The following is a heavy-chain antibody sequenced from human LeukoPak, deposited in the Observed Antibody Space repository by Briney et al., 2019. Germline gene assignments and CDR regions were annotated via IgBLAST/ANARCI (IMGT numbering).Heavy chain of an antibody. Sequence: GGSLRLSCAASGFTFSANTMNWVRQAPGKGLEWVSSISSTSDFIFYADSVEGRFTISRDNAKNSLSLQMTSLRAEDTAAYYCAKAGRFTSSWSYDYWGQGTLVTVSS. J-gene: IGHJ4*02. V-gene: IGHV3-21*01. CDR3: AKAGRFTSSWSYDY. CDR2: ISSTSDFI. D-gene: IGHD6-13*01. CDR1: GFTFSANT.